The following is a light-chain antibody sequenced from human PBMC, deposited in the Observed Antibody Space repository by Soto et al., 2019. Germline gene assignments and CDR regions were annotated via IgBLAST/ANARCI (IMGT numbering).Light chain of an antibody. V-gene: IGKV3-20*01. CDR1: QSVSSSY. CDR2: GPS. J-gene: IGKJ5*01. Sequence: EFVLTQSPGTLSLSPGERATLSCRASQSVSSSYIAWYQQKPGQAPRLLIYGPSSRATGIPERFSGSGSGTDFTLTISRLGPEDFAVYYCQQFGSSPPRITFGQGTRLEIK. CDR3: QQFGSSPPRIT.